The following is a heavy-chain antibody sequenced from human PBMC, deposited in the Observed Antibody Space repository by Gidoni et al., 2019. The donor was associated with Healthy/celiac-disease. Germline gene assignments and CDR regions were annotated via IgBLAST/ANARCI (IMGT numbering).Heavy chain of an antibody. Sequence: QITLKESGPTLVKPTQTLTLTCTFSGFSLSTSGVGVGWIRQPPGKALEWLALIYWNDDKRYSPSLKSRLTITKDTSKNQVVLTMTNMDPVDTATYYCAHSDPYGSVPDAFDIWGQGTMVTVSS. CDR3: AHSDPYGSVPDAFDI. CDR1: GFSLSTSGVG. D-gene: IGHD3-10*01. CDR2: IYWNDDK. J-gene: IGHJ3*02. V-gene: IGHV2-5*01.